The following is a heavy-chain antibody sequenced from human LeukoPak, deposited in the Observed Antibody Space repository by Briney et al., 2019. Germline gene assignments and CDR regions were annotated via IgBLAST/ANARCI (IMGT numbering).Heavy chain of an antibody. V-gene: IGHV3-48*03. CDR2: ISRSGSTI. Sequence: GGALRLSCAASGFTLSSSERNWVRQAPGKGVEWVSYISRSGSTIFYADSVNGRFTISRDNAKNSVSLQMNSLRAEDTAVYFCARPTWTNYMDVWGKGTAVTISS. CDR3: ARPTWTNYMDV. J-gene: IGHJ6*03. D-gene: IGHD3/OR15-3a*01. CDR1: GFTLSSSE.